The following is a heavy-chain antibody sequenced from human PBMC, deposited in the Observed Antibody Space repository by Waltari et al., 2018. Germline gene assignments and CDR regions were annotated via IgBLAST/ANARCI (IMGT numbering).Heavy chain of an antibody. J-gene: IGHJ1*01. CDR1: GGSIPPNSN. CDR2: MQYRGST. CDR3: GRIAFGDDGGYFQY. Sequence: QLQLQESGPGLVRPSETLSLTCPVSGGSIPPNSNWAGLRQPPGKGREWMGNMQYRGSTFYNPSLMSRVTISLDTSKNQFSLTLTSVDAADTAVYFCGRIAFGDDGGYFQYWGQGTLVTVSS. D-gene: IGHD4-17*01. V-gene: IGHV4-39*01.